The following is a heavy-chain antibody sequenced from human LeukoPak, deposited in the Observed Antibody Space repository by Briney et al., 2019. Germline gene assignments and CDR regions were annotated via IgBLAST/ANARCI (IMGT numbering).Heavy chain of an antibody. CDR1: GYTFTSYD. J-gene: IGHJ4*02. CDR2: MNPNSGNT. CDR3: ARAVRYCSSTSCLYYFDY. D-gene: IGHD2-2*01. V-gene: IGHV1-8*01. Sequence: ASVKVSCKASGYTFTSYDINWVRQATGQGLEWMGWMNPNSGNTGYAQKFQGRVTMTRNTSISTAYMELSSLRSEDTAVYYCARAVRYCSSTSCLYYFDYWGQGTLDTVSS.